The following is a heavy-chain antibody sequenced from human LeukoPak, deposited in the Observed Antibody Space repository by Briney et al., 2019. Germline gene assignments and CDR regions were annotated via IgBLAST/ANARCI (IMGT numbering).Heavy chain of an antibody. Sequence: PGGSLRLSCGASGFTFSSYWMSWVRQAPGKGLEWVANIKEDGSEKYYVDSVEGRFTISRDNAKDSLSLQMNSLRAEDTAVYYCASGYYSGDYFDYWGQGTLVTVSS. V-gene: IGHV3-7*01. CDR2: IKEDGSEK. CDR1: GFTFSSYW. J-gene: IGHJ4*02. CDR3: ASGYYSGDYFDY. D-gene: IGHD2/OR15-2a*01.